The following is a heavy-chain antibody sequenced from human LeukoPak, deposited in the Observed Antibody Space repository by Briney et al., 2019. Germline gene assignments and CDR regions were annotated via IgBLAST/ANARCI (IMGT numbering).Heavy chain of an antibody. D-gene: IGHD2-2*02. V-gene: IGHV3-23*01. J-gene: IGHJ6*02. Sequence: PGGSLRLSCAASGFTFNSYAMSWVRQAPGKGLEWVSAISGTGGNTYYADSVKGRFAISRDNSKNTLYLQMNSLRAEDTAVYYCGKARESSSSTSCYRNGMDVWGQGTTVTVSS. CDR1: GFTFNSYA. CDR2: ISGTGGNT. CDR3: GKARESSSSTSCYRNGMDV.